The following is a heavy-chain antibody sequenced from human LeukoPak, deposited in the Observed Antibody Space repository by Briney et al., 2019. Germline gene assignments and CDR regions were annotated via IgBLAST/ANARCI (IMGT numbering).Heavy chain of an antibody. CDR2: INPNSGGT. V-gene: IGHV1-2*02. CDR1: GYTFTSYY. J-gene: IGHJ3*02. Sequence: ASVKVSCKASGYTFTSYYMHWVRQAPGQGLEWMGWINPNSGGTNYAQRFQGRVTMTRGTSISTAYMELSSLRSDDTAVYYCARVGKILNTMVRGALVSKDGFDIWGQGTLVTVSS. CDR3: ARVGKILNTMVRGALVSKDGFDI. D-gene: IGHD3-10*01.